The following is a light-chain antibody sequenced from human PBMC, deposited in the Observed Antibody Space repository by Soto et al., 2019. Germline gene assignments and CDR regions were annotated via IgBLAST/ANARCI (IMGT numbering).Light chain of an antibody. CDR2: SND. J-gene: IGLJ3*02. V-gene: IGLV1-47*01. Sequence: QSALTQPPSASGTPGQRVTISCSGSSSNIGSNYVYWYQQLPGTAPKLLIYSNDQRPSGVPDRFSGSKSGTSASLAISGLRSEDEDDYYCAAWDDSLSGRVFGGGTKLTVL. CDR3: AAWDDSLSGRV. CDR1: SSNIGSNY.